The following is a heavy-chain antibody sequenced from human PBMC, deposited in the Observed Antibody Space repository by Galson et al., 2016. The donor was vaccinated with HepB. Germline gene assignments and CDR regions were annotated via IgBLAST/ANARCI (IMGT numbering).Heavy chain of an antibody. CDR2: ISAYNGNT. CDR3: ARDPAPAAPRNWFDP. V-gene: IGHV1-18*01. CDR1: GYTFTSYG. Sequence: SVKVSCKASGYTFTSYGINWVRQAPGQGLEWMGWISAYNGNTNYAQNFKGRVTMTTDTSTFTAYMELRSLRSDDTAVYYCARDPAPAAPRNWFDPWGQGTLVTVSP. D-gene: IGHD2-2*01. J-gene: IGHJ5*02.